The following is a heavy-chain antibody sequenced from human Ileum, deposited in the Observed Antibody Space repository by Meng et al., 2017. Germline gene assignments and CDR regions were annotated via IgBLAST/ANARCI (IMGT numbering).Heavy chain of an antibody. CDR2: IHYSGST. J-gene: IGHJ4*02. Sequence: QLQLMQWGAGMLKPSEPLSLTCNVYGDSFTDYYWNWIRQPPGKGLEWIGEIHYSGSTNYNPSLESRVTISEDTSQKQFSLRLSPVTAADTAVYYCARRIRGGSYLGWGQGTLVTVSS. D-gene: IGHD1-26*01. CDR1: GDSFTDYY. CDR3: ARRIRGGSYLG. V-gene: IGHV4-34*01.